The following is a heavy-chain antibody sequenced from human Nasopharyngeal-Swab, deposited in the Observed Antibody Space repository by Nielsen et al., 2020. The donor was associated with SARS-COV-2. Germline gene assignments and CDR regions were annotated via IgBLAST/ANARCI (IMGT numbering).Heavy chain of an antibody. CDR1: GFSFSDSA. J-gene: IGHJ4*02. D-gene: IGHD4-11*01. V-gene: IGHV3-73*01. CDR2: IGSKTYNYAT. CDR3: AKVPSTVTTLPPDY. Sequence: GESLKISCAASGFSFSDSAMHWVRQASGTGLEWVGRIGSKTYNYATTYAASVKGRFTIFRDDSKNTAYLQMNSLRAEDTAVYYCAKVPSTVTTLPPDYWGQGTLVTVSS.